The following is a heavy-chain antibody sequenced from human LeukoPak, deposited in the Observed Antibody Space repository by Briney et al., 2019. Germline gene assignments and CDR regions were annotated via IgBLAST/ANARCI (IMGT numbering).Heavy chain of an antibody. D-gene: IGHD1-26*01. Sequence: GGSLRLSCAASGFTFSTYWMSWVRQAPGKGLEWVANIKQDGSEKYYVDSVKGRFTVSRDNAKNSLYLQMNSLRAEDTAVYYCARGDEGATVFDYWGQGTLVTVSS. CDR1: GFTFSTYW. CDR2: IKQDGSEK. V-gene: IGHV3-7*01. J-gene: IGHJ4*02. CDR3: ARGDEGATVFDY.